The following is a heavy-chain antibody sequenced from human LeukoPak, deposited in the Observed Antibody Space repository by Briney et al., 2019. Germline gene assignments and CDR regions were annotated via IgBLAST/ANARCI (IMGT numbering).Heavy chain of an antibody. Sequence: GGSLRLSCAASGFTFSSYSMNWVRQAPGKGLEWVANIKQDGSEKFYLESVKGRFTISRDNAKNSLYLQMNSLRVEDTALYYCAGGTGWLADSWGQGSLVTVSS. D-gene: IGHD6-19*01. V-gene: IGHV3-7*01. CDR1: GFTFSSYS. CDR3: AGGTGWLADS. J-gene: IGHJ4*02. CDR2: IKQDGSEK.